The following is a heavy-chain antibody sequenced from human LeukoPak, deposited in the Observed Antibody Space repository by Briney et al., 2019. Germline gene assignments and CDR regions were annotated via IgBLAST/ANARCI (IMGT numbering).Heavy chain of an antibody. V-gene: IGHV1-46*01. Sequence: GASVKVSCKASGYSFTSYYMHWVRQAPGQGLEWMGIINPSGGSTSYAQKFQGRVTMTRDTSTSTVYMELSSLRSEDTAVYYCARGCSGASAYRNKYYYDSSGYYRYWGQGTLVTVSS. CDR3: ARGCSGASAYRNKYYYDSSGYYRY. CDR1: GYSFTSYY. CDR2: INPSGGST. J-gene: IGHJ4*02. D-gene: IGHD3-22*01.